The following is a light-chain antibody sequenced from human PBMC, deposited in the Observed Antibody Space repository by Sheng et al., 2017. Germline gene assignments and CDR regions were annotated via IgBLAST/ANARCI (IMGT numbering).Light chain of an antibody. CDR2: SAS. CDR3: QQSFTIPPMYT. Sequence: DIQMTQSPSSLSASVGDKVTITCRASQSISTYLNWYQRQPGKAPRLLISSASTLQSGVPSRFSGSGSGTVFTLTITGLQPEDFATYYCQQSFTIPPMYTFGQGTSLDVK. CDR1: QSISTY. V-gene: IGKV1-39*01. J-gene: IGKJ2*01.